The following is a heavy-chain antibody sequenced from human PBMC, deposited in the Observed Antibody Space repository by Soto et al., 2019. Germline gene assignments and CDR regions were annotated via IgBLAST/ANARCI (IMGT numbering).Heavy chain of an antibody. Sequence: SETLSLTCTVSGGSISSYYWSWIRQPPGKGLEWIGYIYYSGSTNYNPSLKSRVTISVDTSKNQFSLKLSSVTAADTAVYYCARARVAQYCSGGSCYSGIDYSGQGTLVTVSS. V-gene: IGHV4-59*01. CDR3: ARARVAQYCSGGSCYSGIDY. CDR2: IYYSGST. CDR1: GGSISSYY. D-gene: IGHD2-15*01. J-gene: IGHJ4*02.